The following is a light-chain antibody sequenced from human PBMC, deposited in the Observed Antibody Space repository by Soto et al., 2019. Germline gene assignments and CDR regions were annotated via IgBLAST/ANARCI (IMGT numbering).Light chain of an antibody. Sequence: DIQMTQYPSTLSATAGDRVTITCRASQSISAWLAWYQKKPGKAPKLLIYDASNLASGVPSRFSGSGSGTEFTLTISNLQPADFATYYCQQYENYWTFGQGTKVEIK. J-gene: IGKJ1*01. V-gene: IGKV1-5*01. CDR2: DAS. CDR1: QSISAW. CDR3: QQYENYWT.